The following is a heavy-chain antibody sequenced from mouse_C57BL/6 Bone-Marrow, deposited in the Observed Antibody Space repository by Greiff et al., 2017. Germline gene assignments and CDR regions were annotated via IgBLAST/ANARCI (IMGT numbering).Heavy chain of an antibody. V-gene: IGHV7-1*01. CDR1: GFTFSDFY. CDR2: SRNKANDYTT. J-gene: IGHJ3*01. Sequence: EVKVVESGGGLVQSGRSLRLSCATSGFTFSDFYMEWVRQAPGKGLEWIAASRNKANDYTTEYSASVKGRFIVTRDTSPSILYLQMNALRAEDTAIYYCARDADDYDWFAYWGQGTMVTVSA. D-gene: IGHD2-4*01. CDR3: ARDADDYDWFAY.